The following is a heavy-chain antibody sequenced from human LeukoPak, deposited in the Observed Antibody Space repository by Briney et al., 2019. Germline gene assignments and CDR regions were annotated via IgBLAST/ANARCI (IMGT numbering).Heavy chain of an antibody. CDR1: GFTFSSYS. J-gene: IGHJ4*02. CDR2: ISSSSYI. Sequence: PGGSLRLSCAASGFTFSSYSMNWVRQAPGKGLEWVSSISSSSYIYYADSVKGRFTISRDNAKNSLYLQMNSLRAEDTAVYYCARDSSGWSPSSVWGQGTLVTVSS. CDR3: ARDSSGWSPSSV. D-gene: IGHD6-19*01. V-gene: IGHV3-21*01.